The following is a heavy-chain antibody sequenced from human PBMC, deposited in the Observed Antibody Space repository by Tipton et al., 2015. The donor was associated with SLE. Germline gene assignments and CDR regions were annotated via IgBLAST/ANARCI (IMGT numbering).Heavy chain of an antibody. J-gene: IGHJ5*02. D-gene: IGHD2-8*02. CDR3: ARQSYPGLVVYAHNWFDP. CDR1: GGSISSYY. Sequence: TLSLTCTVSGGSISSYYWSWIRQPPGKGLEWIGYIYYSGSTNYNPSLKSRVTISVDTSKNQFSLKLSSETAADTAVYYCARQSYPGLVVYAHNWFDPWGQGSLVSVSS. V-gene: IGHV4-59*08. CDR2: IYYSGST.